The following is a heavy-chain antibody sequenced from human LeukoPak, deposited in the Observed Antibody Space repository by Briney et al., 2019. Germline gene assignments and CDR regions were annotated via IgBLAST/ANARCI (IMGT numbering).Heavy chain of an antibody. CDR3: AAEFDNEQWLDWDY. CDR2: IHYRGST. Sequence: PSETLSLTCTVSGGSINGYYWNWIRQAPGKGLEWIGYIHYRGSTNYNPSLKSRVTMSLDTSENQFSLKLSSVTAADAAVYYCAAEFDNEQWLDWDYWGRGTLVTVSS. CDR1: GGSINGYY. V-gene: IGHV4-59*01. J-gene: IGHJ4*02. D-gene: IGHD6-19*01.